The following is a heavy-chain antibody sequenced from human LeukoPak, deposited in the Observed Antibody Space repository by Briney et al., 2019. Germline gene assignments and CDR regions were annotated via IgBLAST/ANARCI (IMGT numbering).Heavy chain of an antibody. CDR3: AREGLRSIAARRGTRDYMDV. CDR2: INPNSGGT. CDR1: GYTFTGYY. J-gene: IGHJ6*03. V-gene: IGHV1-2*02. Sequence: ASVKVSCKASGYTFTGYYMHWVRQAPGQGLEWMGWINPNSGGTNYAQKFQGRVTMTRDTSISTAYMELSRLRSDDTAVYYCAREGLRSIAARRGTRDYMDVWGKGTTVIVSS. D-gene: IGHD6-6*01.